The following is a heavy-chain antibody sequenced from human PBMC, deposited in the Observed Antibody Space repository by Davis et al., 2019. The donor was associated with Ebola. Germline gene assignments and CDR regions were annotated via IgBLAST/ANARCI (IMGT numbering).Heavy chain of an antibody. CDR1: GFTFSSYS. D-gene: IGHD1-26*01. V-gene: IGHV3-21*01. CDR3: ARVLYSGSPHGTF. CDR2: ISSSSSYI. Sequence: GASLKISCAASGFTFSSYSMNWVRQAPGKGLEWVSSISSSSSYIYYADSVKGRFTISRDNAKNSLYLQMNSLRAEDTAVYYCARVLYSGSPHGTFWGQGTLVTVSS. J-gene: IGHJ4*02.